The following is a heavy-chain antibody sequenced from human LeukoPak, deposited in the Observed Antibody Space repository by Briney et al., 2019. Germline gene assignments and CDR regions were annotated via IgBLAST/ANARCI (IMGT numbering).Heavy chain of an antibody. D-gene: IGHD3-3*01. CDR2: ISAYNGNT. CDR1: GYTFTSDG. J-gene: IGHJ3*02. CDR3: ARFRITIFGVVITADAFDI. V-gene: IGHV1-18*01. Sequence: ASVKVSCKASGYTFTSDGISWVRQAPGQGLEWMGWISAYNGNTNYAQKLQGRVTMTTDTSTSTAYMELRSLRSDDTAVYYCARFRITIFGVVITADAFDIWGQGTMVTVSS.